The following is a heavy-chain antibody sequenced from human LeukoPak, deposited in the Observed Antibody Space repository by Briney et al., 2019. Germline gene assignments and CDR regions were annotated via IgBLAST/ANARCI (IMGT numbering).Heavy chain of an antibody. V-gene: IGHV7-4-1*02. CDR1: GYTFTSYG. Sequence: ASVKVSCKASGYTFTSYGISWVRQAPGQGLEWMGWINTNTGNPTYAQGFTGRFVFSLDTSVSTAYLQISSLKAEDTAVYYCARDLGSSSWDRYFDLWGRGTLVTVSS. J-gene: IGHJ2*01. CDR3: ARDLGSSSWDRYFDL. CDR2: INTNTGNP. D-gene: IGHD6-13*01.